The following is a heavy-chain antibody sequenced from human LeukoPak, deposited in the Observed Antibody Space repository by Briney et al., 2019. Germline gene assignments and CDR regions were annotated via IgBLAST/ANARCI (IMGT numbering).Heavy chain of an antibody. J-gene: IGHJ4*02. V-gene: IGHV1-69*13. Sequence: SVKVSFTASGGTFIIYAISWVRQAPGQGLEWMGGIIPIFGTANYAQKFQGRVTITADESTSTAYMELSSLRSEDTAVYYCARERGDDILTGYRTHFDYWGQGTLVTVSS. CDR3: ARERGDDILTGYRTHFDY. D-gene: IGHD3-9*01. CDR2: IIPIFGTA. CDR1: GGTFIIYA.